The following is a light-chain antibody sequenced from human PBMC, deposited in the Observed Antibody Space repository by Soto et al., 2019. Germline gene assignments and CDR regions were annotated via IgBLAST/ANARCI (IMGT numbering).Light chain of an antibody. V-gene: IGKV3-20*01. CDR1: QSLSNSF. Sequence: ELVLTQSPGTQSLSPGERATLSCRASQSLSNSFIAWYQQKPGQAPRLLIYDTSSRATGIPDRFSGSGSGTDFTLTISRLEPEDFAVFFCQQYGTSEIIFGQGTRLEIK. CDR2: DTS. CDR3: QQYGTSEII. J-gene: IGKJ5*01.